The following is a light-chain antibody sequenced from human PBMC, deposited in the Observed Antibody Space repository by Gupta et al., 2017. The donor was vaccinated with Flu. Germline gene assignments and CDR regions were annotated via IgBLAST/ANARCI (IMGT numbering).Light chain of an antibody. CDR2: KAS. CDR1: QNIDGW. V-gene: IGKV1-5*03. J-gene: IGKJ1*01. CDR3: QQDFSYRT. Sequence: DIRMTQSPSTLSASIGDTVTISCRASQNIDGWLAWYQLKPGKAPKLLIYKASSLENGVPSRFSGSGSGTIFTQTITGLQRDDSATYFCQQDFSYRTFGQGTKVEIE.